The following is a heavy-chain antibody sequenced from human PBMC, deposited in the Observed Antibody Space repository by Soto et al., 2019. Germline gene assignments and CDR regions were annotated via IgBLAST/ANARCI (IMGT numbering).Heavy chain of an antibody. CDR2: IYYSGST. Sequence: SETLSLTCAVSGGSISSGGYSWSWIRQPPGKGLEWIGYIYYSGSTNYNPSLKSRVTISVDTSKNQFSLKLSSVTAADTAVYYCARGDGGRFLEWLLDFDYWGQGTLVTVSS. D-gene: IGHD3-3*01. J-gene: IGHJ4*02. V-gene: IGHV4-61*08. CDR3: ARGDGGRFLEWLLDFDY. CDR1: GGSISSGGYS.